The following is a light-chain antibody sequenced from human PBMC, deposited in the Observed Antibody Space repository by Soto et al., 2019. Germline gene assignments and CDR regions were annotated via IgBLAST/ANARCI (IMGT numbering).Light chain of an antibody. Sequence: ELVLTQSPATLSLSPVERATLSCRASQSVSSYLACYQQKPGQAPRLLIYDASSRPTDIPARFSGSGSGTDFTLTISSLEPEDFALYYCQQHSNWPITFGQGTRLEI. CDR1: QSVSSY. CDR3: QQHSNWPIT. V-gene: IGKV3-11*01. CDR2: DAS. J-gene: IGKJ5*01.